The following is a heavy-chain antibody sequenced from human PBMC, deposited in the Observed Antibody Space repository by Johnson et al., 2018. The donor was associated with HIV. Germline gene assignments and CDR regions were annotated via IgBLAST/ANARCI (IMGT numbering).Heavy chain of an antibody. CDR2: ISYDGSNK. V-gene: IGHV3-30-3*01. D-gene: IGHD6-6*01. CDR3: ARDQYSTSDDDAFDI. Sequence: QVQLVESGGGLVQPGGSLRLSCAASGFTFSSYAMHWVRQAPGKGLEWVAVISYDGSNKYFTDSVRGRFTISRDNAKNSLYLQMNSLRAEDTALYYCARDQYSTSDDDAFDIWGQGTMVTVSS. J-gene: IGHJ3*02. CDR1: GFTFSSYA.